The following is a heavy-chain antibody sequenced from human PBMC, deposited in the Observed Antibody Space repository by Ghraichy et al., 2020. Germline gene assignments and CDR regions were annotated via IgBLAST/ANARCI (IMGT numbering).Heavy chain of an antibody. Sequence: ASVKVSCKASGYTFTSYGISWVRQAPGQGLEWMGWISAYNGNTNYAQKLQGRVTMTTDTSTSTAYMELRSLRSDDTAVYYCASSGYSSSWSSGRDAFDIWGQGTMVTVSS. D-gene: IGHD6-13*01. V-gene: IGHV1-18*01. J-gene: IGHJ3*02. CDR2: ISAYNGNT. CDR1: GYTFTSYG. CDR3: ASSGYSSSWSSGRDAFDI.